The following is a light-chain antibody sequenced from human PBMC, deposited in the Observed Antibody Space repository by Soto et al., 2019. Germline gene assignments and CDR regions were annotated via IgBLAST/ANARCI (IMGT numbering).Light chain of an antibody. CDR3: QQSYSTLWT. CDR1: QSISSY. J-gene: IGKJ1*01. CDR2: AAS. Sequence: DIQMTQSPSSLSASVGDRVTITCRASQSISSYLNWYQQKPGKAPKVLIYAASSLQSGVPSRFSGSGSATDFTLTISSLQPEDFATYYCQQSYSTLWTFGQGTKVEIK. V-gene: IGKV1-39*01.